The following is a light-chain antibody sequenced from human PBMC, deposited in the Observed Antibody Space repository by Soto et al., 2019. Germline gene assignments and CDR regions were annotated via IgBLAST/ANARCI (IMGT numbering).Light chain of an antibody. CDR1: SSDVGDYNY. CDR2: EVS. Sequence: QSVLTQPASVSGSPGQSITISCTGTSSDVGDYNYVSWYQQHPGKAPQLIVYEVSHRLSGVSDRFSGSKSGHTASLTISGLQDDDEADYYCSSSITNNIVVFGGGTKLTVL. J-gene: IGLJ2*01. CDR3: SSSITNNIVV. V-gene: IGLV2-14*01.